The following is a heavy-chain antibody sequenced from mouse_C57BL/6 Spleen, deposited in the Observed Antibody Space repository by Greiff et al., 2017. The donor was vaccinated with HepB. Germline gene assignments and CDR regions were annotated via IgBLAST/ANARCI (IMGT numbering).Heavy chain of an antibody. CDR2: ISDGGSYT. CDR3: ARSWDY. J-gene: IGHJ2*01. CDR1: GFTFSSYA. V-gene: IGHV5-4*03. Sequence: EVKLVESGGDLVKPGGSLKLSCAASGFTFSSYAMSWVRQTPEKRLEWVATISDGGSYTYYPDNVKGRFTISRDNAKNNLYLQMSHLKSEDTAMYYCARSWDYWGQGTTLTVSS.